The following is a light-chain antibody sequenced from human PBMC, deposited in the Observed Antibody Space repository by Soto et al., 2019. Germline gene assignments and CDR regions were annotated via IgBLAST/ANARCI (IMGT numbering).Light chain of an antibody. Sequence: QSALTQPASVSGSPGQSITISCTGTSSDVGGYNYVSWYQQHPGKAPKLMIYDVSNRPSGVSNRFSGSKSGNTASLTISGLQAEDESDYYCSSYTSRSTFYVCVTGTKVTVL. J-gene: IGLJ1*01. CDR1: SSDVGGYNY. V-gene: IGLV2-14*01. CDR3: SSYTSRSTFYV. CDR2: DVS.